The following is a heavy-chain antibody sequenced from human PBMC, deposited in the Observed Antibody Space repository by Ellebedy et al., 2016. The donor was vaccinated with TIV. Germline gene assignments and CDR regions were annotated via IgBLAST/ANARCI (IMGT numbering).Heavy chain of an antibody. V-gene: IGHV3-7*01. CDR2: IQKDGSDK. J-gene: IGHJ4*02. CDR1: EFAFYDDW. Sequence: GESLKISCTASEFAFYDDWMTWVRQAPGKGLEWVANIQKDGSDKYYVDSVKGRFTISRDNSKNSLFLQMDSLRAEDTAVYFCARGGSTSSRYWRNWGQGTLVTVSS. CDR3: ARGGSTSSRYWRN. D-gene: IGHD6-13*01.